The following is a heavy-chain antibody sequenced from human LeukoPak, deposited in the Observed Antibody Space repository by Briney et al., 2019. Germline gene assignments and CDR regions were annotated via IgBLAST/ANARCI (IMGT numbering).Heavy chain of an antibody. Sequence: SETLSLTCAVSGYSISSGYYWGWIRQPPGKGREWIGSIYHSGSTYYNPSLKSRVTISVDTSKNQFSLKLSSVTAADTAVYYCAGRIVVAGTLEFWGQGTLVTVSS. D-gene: IGHD6-19*01. CDR1: GYSISSGYY. CDR3: AGRIVVAGTLEF. V-gene: IGHV4-38-2*01. J-gene: IGHJ4*02. CDR2: IYHSGST.